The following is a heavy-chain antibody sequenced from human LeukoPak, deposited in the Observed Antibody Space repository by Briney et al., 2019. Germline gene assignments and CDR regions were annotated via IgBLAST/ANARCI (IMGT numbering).Heavy chain of an antibody. V-gene: IGHV3-7*03. J-gene: IGHJ4*02. D-gene: IGHD3-16*01. Sequence: PGGSLRLSCAASGFTFSSYWMSWVRQAPGKGLEWVVSMKEDGSEKYYVDSVEGRFTISRDNAKNSLSLQMNSLRVEDTAMYYCARDYGGYWGQGTLVTVSS. CDR1: GFTFSSYW. CDR3: ARDYGGY. CDR2: MKEDGSEK.